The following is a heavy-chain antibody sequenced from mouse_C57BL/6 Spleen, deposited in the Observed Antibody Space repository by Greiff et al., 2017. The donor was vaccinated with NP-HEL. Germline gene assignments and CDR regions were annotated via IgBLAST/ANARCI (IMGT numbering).Heavy chain of an antibody. J-gene: IGHJ2*01. V-gene: IGHV1-20*01. CDR1: GYSFTGYF. D-gene: IGHD1-1*01. CDR3: ARDYGSSWGYFDY. Sequence: EVQLQQSGPELVKPGDSVKISCKASGYSFTGYFMNWVMQSHGQSLEWIGRINPYNGDTFYNQKFKGKATLTVDKSSSTAHMELRSLTSEDSAVYYCARDYGSSWGYFDYWGQGTTLTVSS. CDR2: INPYNGDT.